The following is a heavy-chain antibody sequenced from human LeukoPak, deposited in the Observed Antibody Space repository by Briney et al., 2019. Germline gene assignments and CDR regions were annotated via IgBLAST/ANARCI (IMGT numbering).Heavy chain of an antibody. CDR2: ISYDGSNK. Sequence: PGSSLRLSCAASGFTFSSYAMHWVRQAPGQGLEWVAVISYDGSNKYYAESVKGRFTISRDNSKNTPYLQMNSLRAEDTAVYYCARLYYDILTGSDGYGMDVWGQGTTVTVSS. V-gene: IGHV3-30-3*01. D-gene: IGHD3-9*01. J-gene: IGHJ6*02. CDR1: GFTFSSYA. CDR3: ARLYYDILTGSDGYGMDV.